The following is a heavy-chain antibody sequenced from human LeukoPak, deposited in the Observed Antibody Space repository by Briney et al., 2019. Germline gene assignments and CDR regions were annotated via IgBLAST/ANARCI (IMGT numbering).Heavy chain of an antibody. CDR1: GFTFDDYA. J-gene: IGHJ3*02. CDR3: AKGLRRVGATAFDI. Sequence: GGSLRLSCAASGFTFDDYAMHWVRQAPGKGLEWVSGISWNSGSIGYADSVKGRFTISRDNAKNSLCLQMNSLRAEDTALYYCAKGLRRVGATAFDIWGQGTMVTVSS. D-gene: IGHD1-26*01. CDR2: ISWNSGSI. V-gene: IGHV3-9*01.